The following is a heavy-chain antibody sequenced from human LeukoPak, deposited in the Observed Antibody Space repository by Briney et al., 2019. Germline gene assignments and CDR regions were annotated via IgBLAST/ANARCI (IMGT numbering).Heavy chain of an antibody. CDR2: INSDGSSI. CDR3: ARDRYGDYYFDY. CDR1: GFTFSSYW. Sequence: GGSLRLSCAASGFTFSSYWMHWVRQAPGKGLVWVSRINSDGSSISYADSVKGRFTISRDNAKNTLYLQMNSLRAEDTAVYYCARDRYGDYYFDYWGQGTLVTVSS. D-gene: IGHD4-17*01. V-gene: IGHV3-74*01. J-gene: IGHJ4*02.